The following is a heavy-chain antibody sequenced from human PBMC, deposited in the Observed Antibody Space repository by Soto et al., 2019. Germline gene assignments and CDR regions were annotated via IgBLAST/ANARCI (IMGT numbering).Heavy chain of an antibody. V-gene: IGHV1-69*13. CDR3: ALAPTDKQWAEYFQP. J-gene: IGHJ1*01. D-gene: IGHD6-19*01. CDR1: GGTFSSYA. Sequence: GASVKVSCKASGGTFSSYAISWVRQAPGQGLEWMGGIIPIFGTANYAQKFQGRVTITADESTSTAYMELNSLRDEDTAVYYCALAPTDKQWAEYFQPWGQGTLVTVSS. CDR2: IIPIFGTA.